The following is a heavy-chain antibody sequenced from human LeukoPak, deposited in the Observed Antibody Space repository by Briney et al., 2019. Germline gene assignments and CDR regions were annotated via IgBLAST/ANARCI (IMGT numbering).Heavy chain of an antibody. Sequence: PSDTLSLTCAVYSGSFNGYYWSWIRQSPGKGLEWIGEINQSGSTNINPALKSRLTISVDTFKKQFSLNLNSVTAADTAVYYCARDSRGFGFNLGGLFTKGYYSYGMDVWGQGTTVTVS. D-gene: IGHD3-16*01. J-gene: IGHJ6*02. CDR1: SGSFNGYY. V-gene: IGHV4-34*01. CDR3: ARDSRGFGFNLGGLFTKGYYSYGMDV. CDR2: INQSGST.